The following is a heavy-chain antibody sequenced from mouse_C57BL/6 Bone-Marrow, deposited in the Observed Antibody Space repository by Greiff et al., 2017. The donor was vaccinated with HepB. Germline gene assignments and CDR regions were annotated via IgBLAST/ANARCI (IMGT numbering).Heavy chain of an antibody. CDR3: ARKKKSFAWFAY. J-gene: IGHJ3*01. V-gene: IGHV1-53*01. CDR2: INPSNGGT. CDR1: GYTFTSYW. Sequence: QVHVKQPGTELVKPGASVKLSCKASGYTFTSYWMHWVKQRPGQGLEWIGNINPSNGGTNYNEKFKSKATLTVDKSSSTAYMQLSSLTSEDSAVYYCARKKKSFAWFAYWGQGTLVTVSA.